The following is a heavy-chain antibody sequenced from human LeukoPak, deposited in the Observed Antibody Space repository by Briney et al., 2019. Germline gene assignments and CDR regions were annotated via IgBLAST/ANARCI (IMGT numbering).Heavy chain of an antibody. CDR1: GYTFTAYY. J-gene: IGHJ4*02. D-gene: IGHD2-21*02. V-gene: IGHV1-2*02. Sequence: ASVKVSCKASGYTFTAYYMHWVRQAPGQGLEWMGWVNLNSGGTNSAQKFQGRVTLTRDTSISAAYMELSRLGSDDTAVYYCARVAGGDCYYFDFWGQGTLVTVSS. CDR2: VNLNSGGT. CDR3: ARVAGGDCYYFDF.